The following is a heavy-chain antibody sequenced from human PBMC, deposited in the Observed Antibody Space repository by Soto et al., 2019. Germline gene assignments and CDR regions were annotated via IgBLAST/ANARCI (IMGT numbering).Heavy chain of an antibody. V-gene: IGHV3-23*01. CDR1: GFTFSSYA. CDR3: AKDGAPGPYYYYYMDV. CDR2: ISGSGGST. J-gene: IGHJ6*03. Sequence: GGSLRLSCAASGFTFSSYAMSWVRQAPGKGLEWVSAISGSGGSTYYADSVKGRFTISRDNSKNTLYLQMNSLRAEDTAVYYCAKDGAPGPYYYYYMDVWGKGTTVTVSS. D-gene: IGHD3-16*01.